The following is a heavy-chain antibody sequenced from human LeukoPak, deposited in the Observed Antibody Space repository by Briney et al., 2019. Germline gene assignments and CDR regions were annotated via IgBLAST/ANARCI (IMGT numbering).Heavy chain of an antibody. CDR2: IYYTGST. D-gene: IGHD6-13*01. CDR1: GGSISSYY. V-gene: IGHV4-59*01. CDR3: ARMRQQPYYYYHYMDV. J-gene: IGHJ6*03. Sequence: SETLSLTCTVSGGSISSYYWSWIRQPPGKGLEWIGYIYYTGSTNYNPSLKSRVDISVDTSKNQFSLNLSSVTAADTAVYYCARMRQQPYYYYHYMDVWGKGTTVTVSS.